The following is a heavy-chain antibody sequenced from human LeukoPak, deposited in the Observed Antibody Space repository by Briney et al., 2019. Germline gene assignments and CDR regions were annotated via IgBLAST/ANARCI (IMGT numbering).Heavy chain of an antibody. D-gene: IGHD2-15*01. CDR3: ARDYCSGPKCYFIDY. V-gene: IGHV3-48*04. CDR2: TTSSSTV. J-gene: IGHJ4*02. Sequence: PGGSLRLSCAASGFTFSNYSKNWVRQAPGKGLEWVSYTTSSSTVYYAGSVKGRFTISRDNAKNSLFLQMNSLRAEDTAVYYCARDYCSGPKCYFIDYWGQGALVTVSS. CDR1: GFTFSNYS.